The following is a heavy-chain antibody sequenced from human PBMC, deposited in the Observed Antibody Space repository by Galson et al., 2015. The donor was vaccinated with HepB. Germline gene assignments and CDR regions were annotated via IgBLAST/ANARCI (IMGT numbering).Heavy chain of an antibody. J-gene: IGHJ6*02. CDR1: GGSISSSNW. CDR3: AAYDYVWGSLGHMDV. CDR2: IYHSGST. V-gene: IGHV4-4*02. D-gene: IGHD3-16*01. Sequence: ETLSLTCAVSGGSISSSNWWSWVRQPPGKGLEWIGEIYHSGSTNYNPSLKSRVTISVDKSKNQFSLKLSSVTAADTAVYYCAAYDYVWGSLGHMDVWGQGTTVTVSS.